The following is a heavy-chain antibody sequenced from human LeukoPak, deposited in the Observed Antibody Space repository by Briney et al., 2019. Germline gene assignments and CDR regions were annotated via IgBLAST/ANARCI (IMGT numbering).Heavy chain of an antibody. J-gene: IGHJ4*02. CDR3: ARGQWLAFDY. V-gene: IGHV3-21*01. D-gene: IGHD6-19*01. CDR2: ISYDDSFI. Sequence: GGSLRLSCAASGFILSSHHMHWVRQPPGKGLEWVSSISYDDSFIYYGNSMKGRFTISRDNANNLLYLQMNSLRAEDTAVYYCARGQWLAFDYWGQGTLVTVSS. CDR1: GFILSSHH.